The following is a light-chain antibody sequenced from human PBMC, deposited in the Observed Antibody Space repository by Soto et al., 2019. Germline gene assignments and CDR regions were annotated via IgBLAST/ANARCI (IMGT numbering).Light chain of an antibody. Sequence: EVVMTQSPATLSVSPGERVTLSCRASQSVSDNLAWYQQKPGQPPRLLIYGASTRATGLPARFSGSGSGTDFTLTISSLQSEDFAVYYCQQYNNWPLTFGPGTKVDL. CDR1: QSVSDN. J-gene: IGKJ3*01. CDR2: GAS. CDR3: QQYNNWPLT. V-gene: IGKV3-15*01.